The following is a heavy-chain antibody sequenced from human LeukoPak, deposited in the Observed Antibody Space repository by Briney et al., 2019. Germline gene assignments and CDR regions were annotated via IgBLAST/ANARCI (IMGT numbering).Heavy chain of an antibody. V-gene: IGHV1-46*01. J-gene: IGHJ4*02. CDR1: GYTFISYY. D-gene: IGHD1-1*01. Sequence: ASVKVSCKASGYTFISYYMHWVRHPPAPGLERMGIINPSDTSTTYAQKFQGRVTMTRDTSTNTVYMDLSSLRSEDTAVYHCASGYPLDWNHFDHWAQGTLVTVSS. CDR3: ASGYPLDWNHFDH. CDR2: INPSDTST.